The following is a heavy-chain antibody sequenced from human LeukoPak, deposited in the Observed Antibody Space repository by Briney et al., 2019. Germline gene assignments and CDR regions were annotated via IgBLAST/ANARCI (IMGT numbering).Heavy chain of an antibody. CDR2: ISYDGSNK. V-gene: IGHV3-30*01. J-gene: IGHJ3*02. Sequence: GGSLRLSCAASGFTFSSYAMHWVRQAPGKGLEWVAVISYDGSNKYYADSVKGRFTISRGNSKNTLYLQMNSLRAEDTAVYYCARDVRAFDIWGQGTMVTVSS. CDR3: ARDVRAFDI. CDR1: GFTFSSYA.